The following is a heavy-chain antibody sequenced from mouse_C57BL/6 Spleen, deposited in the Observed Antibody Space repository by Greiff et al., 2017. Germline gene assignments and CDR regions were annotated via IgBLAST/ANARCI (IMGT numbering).Heavy chain of an antibody. D-gene: IGHD1-1*01. V-gene: IGHV1-61*01. Sequence: QVQLQQSGAELVRPGSSVKLSCKASGYTFTSYWMDWVKQRPGQGLEWIGNIYPSDSETHYNQKFKDKATLTVDKSSSTAYMQLSSLTSEDSAVYYCASSRVTVFDYWGQGTTLTVSS. J-gene: IGHJ2*01. CDR1: GYTFTSYW. CDR3: ASSRVTVFDY. CDR2: IYPSDSET.